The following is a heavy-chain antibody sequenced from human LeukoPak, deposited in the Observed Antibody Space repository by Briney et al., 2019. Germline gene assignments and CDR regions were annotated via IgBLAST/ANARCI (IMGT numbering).Heavy chain of an antibody. CDR3: ARTGRYCSSTSCYHRYFDY. V-gene: IGHV1-69*13. CDR2: IIPIFGTA. Sequence: GASVKVSCKASGGTFSSYAISWVRQAPGQGLEWMGGIIPIFGTANYSQKFQGRVTITADESTSTAYMELSSLRSEDTAVYYCARTGRYCSSTSCYHRYFDYWGQGTLVTVSS. D-gene: IGHD2-2*01. J-gene: IGHJ4*02. CDR1: GGTFSSYA.